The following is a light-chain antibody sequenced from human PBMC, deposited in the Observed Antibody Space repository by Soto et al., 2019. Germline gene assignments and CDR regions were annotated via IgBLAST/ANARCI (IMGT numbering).Light chain of an antibody. CDR2: DAS. CDR3: QQYNSYSCT. J-gene: IGKJ2*02. Sequence: DLPMTQSPSTLSASVGDRVTITCRASQSISSWLAWYQQKPGKAPKLLIYDASSLESGVPSRFSGSGSGTEFTLTISSLQPDDFATYYCQQYNSYSCTFGQGTKLEIK. CDR1: QSISSW. V-gene: IGKV1-5*01.